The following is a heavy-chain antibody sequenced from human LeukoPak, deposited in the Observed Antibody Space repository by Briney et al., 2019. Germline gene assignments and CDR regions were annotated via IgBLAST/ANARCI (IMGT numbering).Heavy chain of an antibody. V-gene: IGHV4-59*01. CDR2: IYYSGSP. D-gene: IGHD3-10*01. Sequence: KPSETLPLTCIVSGGSISSYYWSWIRPPPGKGLEWIGYIYYSGSPNYNPSLKSRVTISVDTSKNQFPLKLSSVTAADTAVYYCAREASLRGIHTPYYFDYWGRGTLVTVSS. CDR1: GGSISSYY. J-gene: IGHJ4*02. CDR3: AREASLRGIHTPYYFDY.